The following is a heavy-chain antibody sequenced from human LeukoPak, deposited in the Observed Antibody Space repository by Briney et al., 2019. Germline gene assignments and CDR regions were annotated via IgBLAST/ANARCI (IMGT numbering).Heavy chain of an antibody. CDR2: IIPIFGTA. J-gene: IGHJ3*02. CDR3: ARGGSSSSHAFDI. Sequence: SVKVSCKASGGTFSSYAISWVRQAPGQGLEWMGGIIPIFGTANYAQKFQGRVTITTDESTSTAYMELSSLRSEDTAVYYCARGGSSSSHAFDIWGQGTMVTVSS. CDR1: GGTFSSYA. D-gene: IGHD6-6*01. V-gene: IGHV1-69*05.